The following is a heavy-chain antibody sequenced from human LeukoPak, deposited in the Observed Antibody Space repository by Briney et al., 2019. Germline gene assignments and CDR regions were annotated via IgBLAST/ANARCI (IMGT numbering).Heavy chain of an antibody. CDR1: GGTFSSYA. CDR2: IIPIFGTA. CDR3: AKEDTAMVPVY. J-gene: IGHJ4*02. V-gene: IGHV1-69*01. Sequence: SVKVSCKASGGTFSSYAISWARQAPGQGLEWMGGIIPIFGTANYAQKFQGRVTITADESTSTAYMELSSLRSEDTAVYYCAKEDTAMVPVYWGQGTLVTVSS. D-gene: IGHD5-18*01.